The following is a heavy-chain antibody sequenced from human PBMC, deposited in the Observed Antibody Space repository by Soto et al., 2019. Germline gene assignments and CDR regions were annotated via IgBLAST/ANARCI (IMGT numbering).Heavy chain of an antibody. V-gene: IGHV3-33*01. J-gene: IGHJ6*04. D-gene: IGHD6-6*01. CDR2: IWYDGSNK. CDR3: ARDRSLLVLDV. CDR1: GFTFGGYG. Sequence: GGSQRLSYAASGFTFGGYGVHWVRQAPGKGLEWVAVIWYDGSNKYYADSVKGRFTISRDNSKNTLYLQMNSLRAEDTAVYYCARDRSLLVLDVWGKGTTVTVSS.